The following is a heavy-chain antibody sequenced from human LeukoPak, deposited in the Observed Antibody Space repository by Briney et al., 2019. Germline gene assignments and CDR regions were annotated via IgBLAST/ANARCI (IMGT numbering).Heavy chain of an antibody. CDR1: GFTFSSYA. J-gene: IGHJ4*01. CDR2: ISGSGGST. Sequence: GSLRLSCAASGFTFSSYAMSWVRQAPGKGLEWVSAISGSGGSTYYADSVKGRFTISRDNSKNTLYLQMNSLRAEDTAVYYCAARPGGDYYDSSGYYFDYWGQGTLVTVSS. V-gene: IGHV3-23*01. D-gene: IGHD3-22*01. CDR3: AARPGGDYYDSSGYYFDY.